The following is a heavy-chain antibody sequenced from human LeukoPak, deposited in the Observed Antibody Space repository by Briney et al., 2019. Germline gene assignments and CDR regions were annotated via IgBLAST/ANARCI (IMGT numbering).Heavy chain of an antibody. CDR1: GFIFTDYP. V-gene: IGHV3-48*02. Sequence: PGGSLRLSCATSGFIFTDYPMNRVRQAPGKGREGISNIRTTAEGAKYAYYADSVKCRVTISRDDGKHTLYLHMNSLRDDDTAVYYCATDQRYAFDYWGQGSLVTVSS. CDR2: IRTTAEGAKYA. J-gene: IGHJ4*02. D-gene: IGHD3-9*01. CDR3: ATDQRYAFDY.